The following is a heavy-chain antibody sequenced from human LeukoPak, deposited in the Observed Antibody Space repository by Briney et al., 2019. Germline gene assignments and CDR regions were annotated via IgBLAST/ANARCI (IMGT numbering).Heavy chain of an antibody. CDR2: IYYSGST. V-gene: IGHV4-59*01. CDR1: GGSISSYY. J-gene: IGHJ5*02. D-gene: IGHD3-3*01. Sequence: PSETLSLTCTVSGGSISSYYWSWIRQPPGKGLEWIGYIYYSGSTNYNPSLKSRVTISVDTSKNQFSLKLSSVTAADTAVYYCARDGGGNYDFWSGYYVGNWFDPWGQGTLVTVSS. CDR3: ARDGGGNYDFWSGYYVGNWFDP.